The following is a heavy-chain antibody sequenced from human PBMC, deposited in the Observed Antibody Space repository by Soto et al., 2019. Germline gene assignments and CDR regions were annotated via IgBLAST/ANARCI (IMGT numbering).Heavy chain of an antibody. D-gene: IGHD6-13*01. J-gene: IGHJ6*02. Sequence: ASVKVSCKASGYTFTSYGISWVRQAPGQGLEWMGWISAYNGNTNYAQKLQGRVTMTTDTSTSTAYMELRSLRSDDTAVYYCAREGGGYSSSWSLYYYYGMDVWGQGTTVTVS. V-gene: IGHV1-18*01. CDR2: ISAYNGNT. CDR1: GYTFTSYG. CDR3: AREGGGYSSSWSLYYYYGMDV.